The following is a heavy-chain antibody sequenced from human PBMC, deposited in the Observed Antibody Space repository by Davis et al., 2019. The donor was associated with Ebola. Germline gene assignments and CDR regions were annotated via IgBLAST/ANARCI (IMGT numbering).Heavy chain of an antibody. CDR2: INPNRGGT. CDR1: GYTFTGYY. V-gene: IGHV1-2*04. Sequence: ASVKVSCKASGYTFTGYYIHWVRQAPGQGLKWMGWINPNRGGTNYAQKFQGWVTMTRDTSISTAYMELSRLRSDDTAVYYCARGGIVVVPAAIPYYYYYGMDVWGQGTTVTVSS. J-gene: IGHJ6*02. CDR3: ARGGIVVVPAAIPYYYYYGMDV. D-gene: IGHD2-2*02.